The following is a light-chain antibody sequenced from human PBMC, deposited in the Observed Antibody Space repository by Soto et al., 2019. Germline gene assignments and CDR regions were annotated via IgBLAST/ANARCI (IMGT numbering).Light chain of an antibody. J-gene: IGLJ3*02. Sequence: QSALTQPASVSGSPGQSITISCTGTRSDVGGYNYVSWYQQHPGKAPKLMIYEVSNRPSGVSNRFSGSKSGNTASLTISGVQAEDEADYYCNSYTSTSSWVFGGGTKVTVL. CDR1: RSDVGGYNY. V-gene: IGLV2-14*01. CDR3: NSYTSTSSWV. CDR2: EVS.